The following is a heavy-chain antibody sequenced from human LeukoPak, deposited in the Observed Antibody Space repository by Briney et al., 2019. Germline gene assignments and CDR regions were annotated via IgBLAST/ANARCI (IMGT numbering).Heavy chain of an antibody. Sequence: GASVKVSCKASGYTFTSYGISWVRQAPGQGLEWMGWINPNSGGTNYAQKFQGRVTMTRDTSISTAYMELSRLRSDDTAVYYCARDPTTVSTKFDYWGQGTLVTVSS. J-gene: IGHJ4*02. CDR3: ARDPTTVSTKFDY. V-gene: IGHV1-2*02. CDR1: GYTFTSYG. CDR2: INPNSGGT. D-gene: IGHD4-17*01.